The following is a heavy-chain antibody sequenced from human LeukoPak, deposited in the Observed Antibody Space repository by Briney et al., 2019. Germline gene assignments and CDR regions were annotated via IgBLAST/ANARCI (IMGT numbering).Heavy chain of an antibody. Sequence: GASVKVSCKASGYTFSDYYMHWVRQAPGQGLEWMGWINPNSGGTNSAQRFQGRVTMTRDTSITTAYMELSRLRSDDTAVYYCARDEEDAAAGTSWFDPWGQGTLVTVSS. CDR1: GYTFSDYY. D-gene: IGHD6-13*01. J-gene: IGHJ5*02. CDR2: INPNSGGT. V-gene: IGHV1-2*02. CDR3: ARDEEDAAAGTSWFDP.